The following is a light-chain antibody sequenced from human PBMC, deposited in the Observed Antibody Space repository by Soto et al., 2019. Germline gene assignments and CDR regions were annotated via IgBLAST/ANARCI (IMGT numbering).Light chain of an antibody. Sequence: DIQMTQSPSSLSASVGDRVTIPCRASQSISSYLNWYQHKPGKAPKVLIYAATSLQSGVPSRFSGSGSGTDFTFTISSLQPEDFATYYCQQSYSTPHTFGGGTKVDI. CDR2: AAT. J-gene: IGKJ4*01. CDR1: QSISSY. CDR3: QQSYSTPHT. V-gene: IGKV1-39*01.